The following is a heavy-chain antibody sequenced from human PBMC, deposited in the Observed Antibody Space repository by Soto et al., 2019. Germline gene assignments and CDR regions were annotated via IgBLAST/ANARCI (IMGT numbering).Heavy chain of an antibody. J-gene: IGHJ6*02. V-gene: IGHV6-1*01. CDR3: ARSTYSGYDFYYYYGMDV. CDR1: RDRVSSNSAA. CDR2: TYYRSKWYN. D-gene: IGHD5-12*01. Sequence: SQTLSLTCAISRDRVSSNSAAWNWIRQSPSRGLEWLGRTYYRSKWYNDYAVSVKSRITINPDTSKNQFSLQLNSVTPEDTAVYYCARSTYSGYDFYYYYGMDVWGQGTTVTVSS.